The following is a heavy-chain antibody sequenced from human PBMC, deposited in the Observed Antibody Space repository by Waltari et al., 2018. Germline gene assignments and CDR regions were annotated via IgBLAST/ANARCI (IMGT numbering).Heavy chain of an antibody. CDR3: ARPSSGYSSGWYDFDL. J-gene: IGHJ2*01. Sequence: QVQLVQSGAEVKKPGSSVKVSCKASGGTFSSYAISWVRQAPGQGLEWMGEMTPTLVVANNTQQFQGRVTITADKSTSTAYMELSSLRSEDTAVYYCARPSSGYSSGWYDFDLWGRGTLVTVSS. V-gene: IGHV1-69*04. CDR1: GGTFSSYA. D-gene: IGHD6-19*01. CDR2: MTPTLVVA.